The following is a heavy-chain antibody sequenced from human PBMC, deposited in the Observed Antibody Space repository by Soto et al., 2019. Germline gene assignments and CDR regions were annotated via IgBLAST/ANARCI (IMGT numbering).Heavy chain of an antibody. Sequence: QVQLVESGGGVVQPGRSLRLSCSASGFTFSDFEMYWVRQAPGKGLDWVSFISYDGSNQYYAGSVKGRFTVSRDNSKNTLLLLMNSLRPEDTAVYFCARRTGTAPRFNSGGQGTLDTVS. V-gene: IGHV3-30-3*01. CDR2: ISYDGSNQ. D-gene: IGHD1-7*01. CDR3: ARRTGTAPRFNS. J-gene: IGHJ4*02. CDR1: GFTFSDFE.